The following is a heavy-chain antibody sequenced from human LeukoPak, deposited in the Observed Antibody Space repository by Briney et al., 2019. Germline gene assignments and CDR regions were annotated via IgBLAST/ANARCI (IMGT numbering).Heavy chain of an antibody. CDR1: GYTLTELS. Sequence: GASVKVSCKVSGYTLTELSMHWVRQDPGKGLEWMGGFDPEDGETIYAQKFQGRVTMTEDTSTDTAYMELSSLRSEDTAVYYCATLYYYDSSRGYFDYWGQGTLVTVSS. J-gene: IGHJ4*02. D-gene: IGHD3-22*01. V-gene: IGHV1-24*01. CDR2: FDPEDGET. CDR3: ATLYYYDSSRGYFDY.